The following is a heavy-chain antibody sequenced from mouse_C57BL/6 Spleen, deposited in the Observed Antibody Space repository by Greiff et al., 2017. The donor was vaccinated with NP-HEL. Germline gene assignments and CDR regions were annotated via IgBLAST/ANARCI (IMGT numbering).Heavy chain of an antibody. D-gene: IGHD4-1*01. CDR3: ARRELGRGFDY. CDR1: GYTFTSYW. CDR2: IDPSDSYT. Sequence: QVQLQQPGAELVKPGASVKLSCKASGYTFTSYWMQWVKQRPGQGLEWIGEIDPSDSYTNYNQKFKAKATLTVDKSSSTAYMQLSSLTSEDSAVYYCARRELGRGFDYWGQGTTLTVSS. J-gene: IGHJ2*01. V-gene: IGHV1-50*01.